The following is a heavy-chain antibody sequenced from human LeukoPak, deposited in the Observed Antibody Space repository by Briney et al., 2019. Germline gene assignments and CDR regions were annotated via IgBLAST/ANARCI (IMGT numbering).Heavy chain of an antibody. CDR2: INPKSGVT. CDR1: GYTFSDYY. D-gene: IGHD3-16*02. CDR3: ARVTFGGVIVEAFDI. J-gene: IGHJ3*02. Sequence: ASVKVSCTASGYTFSDYYIHWLRQAPGQGLEWMGWINPKSGVTNFAQYFQGRVTMTRDTSSTTVYMELTRLRSDDTAVYYCARVTFGGVIVEAFDIWGQGTMVTVSS. V-gene: IGHV1-2*02.